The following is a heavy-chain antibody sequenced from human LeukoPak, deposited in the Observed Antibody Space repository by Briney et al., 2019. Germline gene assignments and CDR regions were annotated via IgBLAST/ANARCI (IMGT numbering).Heavy chain of an antibody. Sequence: GGSLRLSCAASGLTLRDFAMTWVRQAPGKGLEWVSSISISGDNTYYADSVKGRFTISRDNAKSSLYLQMNSLRAEDTAVYYCARGGRDGSNEIDYWGQGTLVTVSS. V-gene: IGHV3-21*01. D-gene: IGHD5-24*01. CDR1: GLTLRDFA. CDR2: ISISGDNT. CDR3: ARGGRDGSNEIDY. J-gene: IGHJ4*02.